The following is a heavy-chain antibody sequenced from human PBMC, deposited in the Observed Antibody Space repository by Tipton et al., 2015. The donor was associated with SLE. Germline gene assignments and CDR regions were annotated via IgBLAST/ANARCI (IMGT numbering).Heavy chain of an antibody. CDR3: ARESYYDFWSGYGVSDAFDI. Sequence: SLRLSCAASGLNFSDYYMSWISQAPGKGLEWVSYISSSSSTKYYADYVKGRFTISRDNSKNSLYLQMNSLRAEVTAVYYCARESYYDFWSGYGVSDAFDIWGQGTMVTVSS. CDR2: ISSSSSTK. V-gene: IGHV3-11*01. D-gene: IGHD3-3*01. J-gene: IGHJ3*02. CDR1: GLNFSDYY.